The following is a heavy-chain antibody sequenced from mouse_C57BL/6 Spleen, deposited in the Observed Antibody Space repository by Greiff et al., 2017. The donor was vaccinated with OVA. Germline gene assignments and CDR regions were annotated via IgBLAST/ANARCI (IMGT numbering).Heavy chain of an antibody. V-gene: IGHV1-15*01. D-gene: IGHD3-1*01. CDR2: IDPETGGT. Sequence: VQLQQSGAELVRPGASVTLSCKASGYTFTDYEMHWVKQTPVHGLEWIGAIDPETGGTAYNQKFKGKAILTADKSSSTAYMELRSLTSEDSAVYYCTRSGRLGGYWGQGTTLTVSS. CDR1: GYTFTDYE. CDR3: TRSGRLGGY. J-gene: IGHJ2*01.